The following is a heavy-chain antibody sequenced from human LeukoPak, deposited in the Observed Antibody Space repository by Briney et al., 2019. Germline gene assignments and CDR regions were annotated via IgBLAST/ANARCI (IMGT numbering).Heavy chain of an antibody. V-gene: IGHV3-23*01. Sequence: GGSLRLSCAASGFAFSSYAMSWVRQAPGKGLEWVSAISGSGGSTYYADSVKGRFTISRDNSKNTLYLQMNSLRAEDTAVYYCAIHSSSWFPYDMDVWGQGTTVTVSS. CDR3: AIHSSSWFPYDMDV. CDR2: ISGSGGST. J-gene: IGHJ6*02. D-gene: IGHD6-13*01. CDR1: GFAFSSYA.